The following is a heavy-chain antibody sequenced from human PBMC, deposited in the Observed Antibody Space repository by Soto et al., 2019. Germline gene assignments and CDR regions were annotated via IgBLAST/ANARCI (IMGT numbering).Heavy chain of an antibody. D-gene: IGHD2-21*02. V-gene: IGHV3-23*01. Sequence: PGGSLRLSCAASGFAFRTYAMAWVRQAPGKGLEWVSGIWGSGDRTFYADSVKGRFTISRDNSRNTLYPQMYSLTAEDTALYYCAKTGPYCGGDCSRYFYGMDVWGQGTTVTVSS. CDR3: AKTGPYCGGDCSRYFYGMDV. CDR1: GFAFRTYA. J-gene: IGHJ6*02. CDR2: IWGSGDRT.